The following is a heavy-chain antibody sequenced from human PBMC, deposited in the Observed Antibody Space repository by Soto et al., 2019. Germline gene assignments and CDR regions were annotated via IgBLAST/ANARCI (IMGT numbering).Heavy chain of an antibody. J-gene: IGHJ5*02. Sequence: QVQLVQSGAEVKKPGSSVKVSCKASGGTFSSYAISWVRQAPGQGLEWMGGIIPIFGTANYAQKFQGRVTMTADKSTSTAYMELSSLRSEDTAVYYWARYIFDSSGYYLTWFDPWGQGTLVTVSS. CDR2: IIPIFGTA. CDR3: ARYIFDSSGYYLTWFDP. CDR1: GGTFSSYA. V-gene: IGHV1-69*06. D-gene: IGHD3-22*01.